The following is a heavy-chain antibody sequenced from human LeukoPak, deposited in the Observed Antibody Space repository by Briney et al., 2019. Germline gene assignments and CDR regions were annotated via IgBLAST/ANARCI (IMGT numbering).Heavy chain of an antibody. V-gene: IGHV1-58*01. J-gene: IGHJ4*02. Sequence: ASVKVSCKTSGFTFISSAVQWVRQARGQRLEWIGWIVVGSGNTNYAQKFQERDTITRDMSTSTAYMELSSLRSEDTAVYYCAADPSYSSGYRYYFDYWGQGTLVTVSS. CDR3: AADPSYSSGYRYYFDY. D-gene: IGHD3-22*01. CDR1: GFTFISSA. CDR2: IVVGSGNT.